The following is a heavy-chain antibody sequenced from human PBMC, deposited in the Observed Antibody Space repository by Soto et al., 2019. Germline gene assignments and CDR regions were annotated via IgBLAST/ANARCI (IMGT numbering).Heavy chain of an antibody. CDR3: AREVTDIVLMVYAIHNWFAP. J-gene: IGHJ5*02. V-gene: IGHV1-18*04. Sequence: QVQLVQSVAEVKKPGASVKVSCKASGYTFTSYGISGVRQAPGQGLEWMGWISAYNGNTNYAQKLQGRVTITTDTSASTASMEVRGLRSDATAVYYCAREVTDIVLMVYAIHNWFAPWGQGTLVTVSS. CDR2: ISAYNGNT. D-gene: IGHD2-8*01. CDR1: GYTFTSYG.